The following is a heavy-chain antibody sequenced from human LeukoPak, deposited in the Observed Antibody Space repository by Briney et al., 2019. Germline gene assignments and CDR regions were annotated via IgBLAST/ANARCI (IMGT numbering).Heavy chain of an antibody. CDR1: GCTFTSYD. V-gene: IGHV1-8*01. D-gene: IGHD5-12*01. CDR2: MNPNSGNT. CDR3: ARGGINSGYDWIFYYYYYGMDV. J-gene: IGHJ6*02. Sequence: ASVKVSCKASGCTFTSYDIDWVRQATGQGLEWMGWMNPNSGNTGYAQKFQGRVTMTRNTSISTAYMELSSLRSEDTAVYYCARGGINSGYDWIFYYYYYGMDVWGQGTTVTVSS.